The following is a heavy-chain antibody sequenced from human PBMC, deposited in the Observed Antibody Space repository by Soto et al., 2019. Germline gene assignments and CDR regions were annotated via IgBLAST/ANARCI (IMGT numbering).Heavy chain of an antibody. Sequence: SETLSLTCTVSGGSISSYYWSWIRQPPGKGLEWIGYIYYSRSTNYNPSLKSRVTISVDTSKNQFSLKLSSVTAADTAVYYCARIVATSKPSYYYYYYMDVWGKGTTVTVYS. V-gene: IGHV4-59*01. CDR2: IYYSRST. CDR1: GGSISSYY. J-gene: IGHJ6*03. D-gene: IGHD5-12*01. CDR3: ARIVATSKPSYYYYYYMDV.